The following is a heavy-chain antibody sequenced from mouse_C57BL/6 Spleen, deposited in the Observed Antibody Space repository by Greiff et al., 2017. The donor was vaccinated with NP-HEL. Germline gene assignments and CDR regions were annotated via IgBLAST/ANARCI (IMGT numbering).Heavy chain of an antibody. V-gene: IGHV3-6*01. CDR2: ISYDGSN. J-gene: IGHJ3*01. CDR3: ARAYDGYYGGFAY. CDR1: GYSITSGYY. D-gene: IGHD2-3*01. Sequence: VQLKQSGPGLVKPSQSLSLTCSVTGYSITSGYYWNWIRQFPGNKLEWMGYISYDGSNNYNPSLKNRISITRDTSKNQFFLKLNSVTTEDTATYYCARAYDGYYGGFAYWGQGTLLTVSA.